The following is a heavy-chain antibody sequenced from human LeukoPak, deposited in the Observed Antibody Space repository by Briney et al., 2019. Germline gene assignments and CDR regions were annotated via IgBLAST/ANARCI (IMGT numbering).Heavy chain of an antibody. V-gene: IGHV4-59*01. CDR3: ASGTLSGTYYWYFDL. CDR1: GGSISSYY. D-gene: IGHD1/OR15-1a*01. J-gene: IGHJ2*01. CDR2: IYYSGST. Sequence: PSETLSLTCTVSGGSISSYYWSWIRQPPGKGLEWIGYIYYSGSTNYNPSLKSRVTISVDTSKNQFSLKLSSVTAADTAVYYCASGTLSGTYYWYFDLWGRGTLVTVSS.